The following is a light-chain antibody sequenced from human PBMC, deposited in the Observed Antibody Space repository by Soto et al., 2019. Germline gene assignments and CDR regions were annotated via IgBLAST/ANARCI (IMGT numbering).Light chain of an antibody. V-gene: IGKV4-1*01. J-gene: IGKJ3*01. CDR2: WAS. CDR3: QQYYNIPFT. CDR1: QSVLYSSNNKNY. Sequence: DIVMTQSPDSLAVSLGERATINCKSNQSVLYSSNNKNYLAWYQQRPGQPPKLLIYWASTRESGVPERFSGCGSGTDFTLTISSLQAEDVAVYYCQQYYNIPFTFGPGTKVDIK.